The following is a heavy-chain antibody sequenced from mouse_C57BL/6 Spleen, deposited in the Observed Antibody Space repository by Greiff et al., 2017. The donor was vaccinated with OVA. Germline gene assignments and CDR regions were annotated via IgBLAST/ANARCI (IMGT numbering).Heavy chain of an antibody. CDR3: ARQDYEAGAYYFDY. D-gene: IGHD2-4*01. V-gene: IGHV5-17*01. Sequence: EVKLVESGGGLVKPGGSLKLSCAASGFTFSDYGMHWVRQAPEKGLEWVAYISSGSSTIYYADTVKGRFTISRNNAKNTLFLQMTSLRSEDTAMYYCARQDYEAGAYYFDYWGQGTTLTVSS. J-gene: IGHJ2*01. CDR1: GFTFSDYG. CDR2: ISSGSSTI.